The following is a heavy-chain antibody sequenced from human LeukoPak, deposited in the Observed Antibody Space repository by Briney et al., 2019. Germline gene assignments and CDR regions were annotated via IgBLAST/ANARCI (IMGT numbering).Heavy chain of an antibody. CDR1: GFTFSTYW. D-gene: IGHD2-15*01. V-gene: IGHV3-7*03. CDR2: IKQDGGEK. Sequence: GGSLRLSCAASGFTFSTYWMNWVRQAPGKGLEWVANIKQDGGEKNYVDSVKGRFTISRDNAKNSLYLQMNSLRAEDTAVYYCARDCYFDSCYWGQGTLVTVSS. J-gene: IGHJ4*02. CDR3: ARDCYFDSCY.